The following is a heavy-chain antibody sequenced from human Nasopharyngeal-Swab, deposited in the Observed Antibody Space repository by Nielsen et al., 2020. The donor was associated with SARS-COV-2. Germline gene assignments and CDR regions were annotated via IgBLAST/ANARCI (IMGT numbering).Heavy chain of an antibody. Sequence: LRLSCTVSGGSISSDNYFWSWIRQRPGKGLEWIGYIHYTGKTYYNPSLESRLTISLDTSRNQFSLMLRSVTAADTAVYYCAREVINQAVSDAFDFWDQGTMVTVSS. CDR2: IHYTGKT. CDR1: GGSISSDNYF. D-gene: IGHD3-16*02. J-gene: IGHJ3*01. CDR3: AREVINQAVSDAFDF. V-gene: IGHV4-31*03.